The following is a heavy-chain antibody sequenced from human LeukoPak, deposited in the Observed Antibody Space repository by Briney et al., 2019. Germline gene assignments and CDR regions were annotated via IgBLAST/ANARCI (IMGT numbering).Heavy chain of an antibody. CDR2: ISYDGRNK. J-gene: IGHJ4*02. Sequence: PGRSLRLSCAASGFTFSSYGMHWVRQAPGKGLEWVAVISYDGRNKYYADSVKGRFTISRDNSKNTLYLQMSNLRTEDTAVYYCAKSQGYSQGFDYWGQGTLVTVSS. CDR1: GFTFSSYG. CDR3: AKSQGYSQGFDY. D-gene: IGHD5-18*01. V-gene: IGHV3-30*18.